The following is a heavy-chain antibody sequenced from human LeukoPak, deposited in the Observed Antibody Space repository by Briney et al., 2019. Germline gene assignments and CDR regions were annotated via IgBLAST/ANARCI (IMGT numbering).Heavy chain of an antibody. CDR1: GYTFTGYY. CDR2: INPNSGGT. Sequence: ASVKVSCKASGYTFTGYYMHWVRQAPGQGLEWMGWINPNSGGTNYAQKFQGRVTMTRDTSISTAYMELSDLRSEDTAIYFCARGMDTAFWGQGTLVTVSS. J-gene: IGHJ4*02. D-gene: IGHD5-18*01. CDR3: ARGMDTAF. V-gene: IGHV1-2*02.